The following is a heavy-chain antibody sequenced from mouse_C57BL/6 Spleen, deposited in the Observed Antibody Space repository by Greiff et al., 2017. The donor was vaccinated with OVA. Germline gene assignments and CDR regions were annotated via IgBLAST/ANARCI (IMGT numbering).Heavy chain of an antibody. CDR1: GYTFTSYW. V-gene: IGHV1-72*01. CDR3: ARANYDGGDY. Sequence: QVQLQQPGAELVQPGASVTLSCTASGYTFTSYWLPWVQPRPGRGLEWIGRIDPTRGGTKYKEKFKSKATLTVDKPSSTAYMQLSSLTSEDSAVDYCARANYDGGDYWGQGTSGTVAS. D-gene: IGHD1-1*01. J-gene: IGHJ4*01. CDR2: IDPTRGGT.